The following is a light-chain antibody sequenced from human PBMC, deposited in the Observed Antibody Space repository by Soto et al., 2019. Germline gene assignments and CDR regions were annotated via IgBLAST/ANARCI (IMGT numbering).Light chain of an antibody. CDR3: QQYNNWSPWT. J-gene: IGKJ1*01. CDR1: QSVSSN. CDR2: GAS. V-gene: IGKV3-15*01. Sequence: EIVMTQSPATLSVSPGERVTLSCRASQSVSSNLAWYQQKPGQAPRLLIYGASTRVTDIPARFSGSGSGTEFTPTISSRQSDDFAVDYCQQYNNWSPWTFGQGTKVEIK.